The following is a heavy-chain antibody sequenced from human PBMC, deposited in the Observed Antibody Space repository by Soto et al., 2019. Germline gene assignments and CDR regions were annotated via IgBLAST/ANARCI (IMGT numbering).Heavy chain of an antibody. D-gene: IGHD3-10*01. CDR2: ISYDGSNK. CDR1: VFTFSSYA. J-gene: IGHJ5*02. Sequence: PGGSMRLSCAASVFTFSSYAMHWVRQAPGKGLEWVAVISYDGSNKYYADSVKGRFTISRDNSKNTLYLQMNSLRAEDTAVYYCARSWVLLWFGEPENWFDPWGQGTLVTVSS. CDR3: ARSWVLLWFGEPENWFDP. V-gene: IGHV3-30-3*01.